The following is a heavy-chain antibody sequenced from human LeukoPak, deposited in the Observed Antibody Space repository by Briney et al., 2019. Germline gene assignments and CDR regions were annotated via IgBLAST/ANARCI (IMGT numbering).Heavy chain of an antibody. J-gene: IGHJ4*02. Sequence: SVKVSCKASGGTFSSYAISWVRQAPGQGLESMGGIIPIFGTANYAQKFQGRVTITTDESTSTAYMELSSLRSEDTAVYYCAADPGGYGDYDLKFDYWGQGTLVTVSS. V-gene: IGHV1-69*05. D-gene: IGHD4-17*01. CDR2: IIPIFGTA. CDR3: AADPGGYGDYDLKFDY. CDR1: GGTFSSYA.